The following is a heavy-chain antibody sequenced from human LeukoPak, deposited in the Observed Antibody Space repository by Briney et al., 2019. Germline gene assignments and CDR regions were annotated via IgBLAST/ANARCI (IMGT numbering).Heavy chain of an antibody. CDR2: ISNNGGYT. CDR1: GFTFSSSA. CDR3: ARERSGSIGTFDY. Sequence: GGSLRLSCAASGFTFSSSAMSWVRQAPGKGLEWVSAISNNGGYTYYADSVQGRFTISRDNSKSTLCLQMNSLRAEDTAVYYCARERSGSIGTFDYWGQGTLVTVSS. D-gene: IGHD6-13*01. V-gene: IGHV3-23*01. J-gene: IGHJ4*02.